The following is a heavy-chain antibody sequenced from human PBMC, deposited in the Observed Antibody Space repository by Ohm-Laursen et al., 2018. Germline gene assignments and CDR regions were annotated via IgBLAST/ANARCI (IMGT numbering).Heavy chain of an antibody. D-gene: IGHD3-22*01. CDR2: ISGYNGNT. J-gene: IGHJ4*02. CDR3: ARDHYDSSGYVD. Sequence: SSVKVSCKASGYTFTSYGISWVRQAPGQGLEWMGWISGYNGNTNYAQKLQGRVTMTTDTTTRTAYMELRSLRSDDTAVYYCARDHYDSSGYVDWGQGTLVTVSS. V-gene: IGHV1-18*01. CDR1: GYTFTSYG.